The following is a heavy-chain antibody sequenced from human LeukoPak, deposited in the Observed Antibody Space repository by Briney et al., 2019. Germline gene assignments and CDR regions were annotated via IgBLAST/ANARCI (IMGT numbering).Heavy chain of an antibody. CDR1: GYTFTGYY. D-gene: IGHD3-10*01. CDR2: INPNSGGT. CDR3: AMGELLWFGSATAGMDV. V-gene: IGHV1-2*02. J-gene: IGHJ6*02. Sequence: ASVKVSCKASGYTFTGYYTHWVRQAPGQGLEWMGWINPNSGGTNYAQKFQGRVTMTRDTSISTAYMELSRLRSDDTAVYYCAMGELLWFGSATAGMDVWGQGTTVTVSS.